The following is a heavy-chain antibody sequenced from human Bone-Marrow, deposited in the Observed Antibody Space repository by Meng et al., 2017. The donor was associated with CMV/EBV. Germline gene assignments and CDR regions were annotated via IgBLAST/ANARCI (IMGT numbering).Heavy chain of an antibody. CDR3: AKSWSGRPYDAFDV. V-gene: IGHV3-23*01. CDR1: GSTFSTYA. J-gene: IGHJ3*01. CDR2: VSGGDGTT. Sequence: GGSLRLSCVSSGSTFSTYAMSWVRQAPGKGLEWVAAVSGGDGTTYYADSVKGRFTISRDNSKNTVYLQMKSLRAEDTAIYYCAKSWSGRPYDAFDVWGQGTMVTVSS. D-gene: IGHD3-3*01.